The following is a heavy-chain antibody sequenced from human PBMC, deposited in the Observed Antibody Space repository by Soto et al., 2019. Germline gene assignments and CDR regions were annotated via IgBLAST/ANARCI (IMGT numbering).Heavy chain of an antibody. CDR1: GASVAGSSYY. CDR2: IPSRGRP. D-gene: IGHD5-12*01. CDR3: ARDTYSGYDFGL. Sequence: QVQLRESGPGLVKPSQTLSLTCSVSGASVAGSSYYWSWVRQPPGKGLEWIGYIPSRGRPFYNPSLTSRGTISADTSKNQLSLQLTSVTAADTAVYYCARDTYSGYDFGLWGHGTLVTVSS. V-gene: IGHV4-30-4*01. J-gene: IGHJ5*02.